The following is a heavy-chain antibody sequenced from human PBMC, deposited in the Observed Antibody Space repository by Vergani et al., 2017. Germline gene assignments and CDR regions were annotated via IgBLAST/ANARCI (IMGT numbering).Heavy chain of an antibody. CDR2: IKSKTDGGTT. CDR1: GFTFSNAW. V-gene: IGHV3-15*01. D-gene: IGHD3-3*01. CDR3: TTGTITIFGVVINDY. J-gene: IGHJ4*02. Sequence: EVQLVESGGGLVKPGGSLRLSCAASGFTFSNAWMSWVRQAPGKGLEWVGRIKSKTDGGTTDYAAPVKGRFTISRDDSKNTLYLQMNSLKTEDTAVYYCTTGTITIFGVVINDYWGQGTLVTVSS.